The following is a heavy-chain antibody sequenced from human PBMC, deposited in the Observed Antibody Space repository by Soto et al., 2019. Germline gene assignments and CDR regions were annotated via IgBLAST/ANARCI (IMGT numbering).Heavy chain of an antibody. CDR2: IVSNDEK. V-gene: IGHV2-26*01. CDR3: SWIRRGEEDRNIEF. Sequence: ESGHTLFNPTYTLTLPFTFSVFLLSNAIIRMNLFRHRPGKALEWLEHIVSNDEKSYSTSLKSRLTISKDTAKTQLVLTMTNVGPVDTDTYYCSWIRRGEEDRNIEFWGKGNLVTVSS. J-gene: IGHJ4*02. D-gene: IGHD3-16*01. CDR1: VFLLSNAIIR.